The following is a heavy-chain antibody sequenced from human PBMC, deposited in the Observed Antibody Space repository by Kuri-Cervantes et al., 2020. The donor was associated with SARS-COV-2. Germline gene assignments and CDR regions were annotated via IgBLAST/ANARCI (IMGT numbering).Heavy chain of an antibody. Sequence: GSLRLSCAVYGGSFSGYYWSWIRQPPGKGLEWIGEINHSGSTNYNPSLKSRVTISVDTSKNQFSLKLSSVTAADTAVYYCAGAAAGRSDYWGQETLVTVSS. D-gene: IGHD6-13*01. CDR3: AGAAAGRSDY. V-gene: IGHV4-34*01. J-gene: IGHJ4*02. CDR2: INHSGST. CDR1: GGSFSGYY.